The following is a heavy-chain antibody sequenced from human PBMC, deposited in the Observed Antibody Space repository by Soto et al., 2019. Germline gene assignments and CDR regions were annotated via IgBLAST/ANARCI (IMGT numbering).Heavy chain of an antibody. J-gene: IGHJ4*02. Sequence: GGSLRLSCAASGFTFSSYGMHWVRQAPGKGLEWVAVIWYDGSNKYYADSVKGRFTISRDNSKNTLYLQMNSLRAEDTAVYYCARDLFLATVTTVYWGQGTLITVSS. CDR3: ARDLFLATVTTVY. CDR1: GFTFSSYG. CDR2: IWYDGSNK. V-gene: IGHV3-33*01. D-gene: IGHD4-17*01.